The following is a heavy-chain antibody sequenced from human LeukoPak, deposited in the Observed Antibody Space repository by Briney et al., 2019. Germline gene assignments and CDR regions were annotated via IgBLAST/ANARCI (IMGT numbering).Heavy chain of an antibody. CDR1: GFTFSSYA. V-gene: IGHV3-23*01. D-gene: IGHD3-22*01. Sequence: GGSLRLSCAASGFTFSSYAMTWVRQAPGKGLEWVSDISGSGGSTYYADSVKGRFTISRDNSKNTLYLQMNSLRAEDTAVYYCARLSGYYSWYFDYWGQGTLVTVSS. CDR3: ARLSGYYSWYFDY. CDR2: ISGSGGST. J-gene: IGHJ4*02.